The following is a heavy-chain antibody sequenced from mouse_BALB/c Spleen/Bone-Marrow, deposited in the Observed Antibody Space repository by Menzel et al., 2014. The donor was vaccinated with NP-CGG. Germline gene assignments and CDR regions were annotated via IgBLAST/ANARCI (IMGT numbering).Heavy chain of an antibody. J-gene: IGHJ2*01. CDR3: AKSITGKKTFDY. Sequence: QVQLQQSGAELVRPGTSVKVSCKASGYVFTNYLIEWVKQRPGQGLEWIGVINAGSGGIDYSEKFKGEATLTADKSSSTSYMQLSSLTSEDAAVYFCAKSITGKKTFDYWGQGTTLTVSS. V-gene: IGHV1-54*01. CDR2: INAGSGGI. D-gene: IGHD4-1*01. CDR1: GYVFTNYL.